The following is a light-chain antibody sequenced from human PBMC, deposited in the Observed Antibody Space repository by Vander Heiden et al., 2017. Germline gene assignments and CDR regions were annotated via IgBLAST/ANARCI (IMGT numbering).Light chain of an antibody. CDR2: AAS. V-gene: IGKV1-39*01. Sequence: VGDRVTITCRASQSISSYLNWYQQKPGKAPKLLIYAASSLQSGVPSRFSGSGSGTDFTLTISSLQPEDFATYYCQQSYSTPLTFGGGTKVEIK. CDR3: QQSYSTPLT. J-gene: IGKJ4*01. CDR1: QSISSY.